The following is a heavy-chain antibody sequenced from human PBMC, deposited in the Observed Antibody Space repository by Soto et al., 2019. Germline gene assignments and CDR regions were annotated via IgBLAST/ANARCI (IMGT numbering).Heavy chain of an antibody. CDR1: GGSISSGDYY. D-gene: IGHD4-4*01. Sequence: PSETLSLTYTVSGGSISSGDYYWSWIRQPPGKGLEWIGYIYYSGSTYYNPSLKSRVTISVDTSKNQFSLKLSSVTAADTAVYYCARTTVTTSPYYYYGMDVWGQGTTVTVS. CDR3: ARTTVTTSPYYYYGMDV. J-gene: IGHJ6*02. CDR2: IYYSGST. V-gene: IGHV4-30-4*01.